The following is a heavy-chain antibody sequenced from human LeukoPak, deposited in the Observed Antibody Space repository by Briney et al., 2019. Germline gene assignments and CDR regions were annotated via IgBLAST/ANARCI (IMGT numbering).Heavy chain of an antibody. CDR2: MKEDGSDI. D-gene: IGHD1-1*01. CDR3: ARAVPLFDP. V-gene: IGHV3-7*01. CDR1: GFTFGWST. J-gene: IGHJ5*02. Sequence: GGSLRLSCAASGFTFGWSTMSWVRQAPGKGLEWVAKMKEDGSDIHYVDSVKGRFTVSRDNAKNSLYLQMNSLRAEDTAVYYCARAVPLFDPWGQGTLVTVSS.